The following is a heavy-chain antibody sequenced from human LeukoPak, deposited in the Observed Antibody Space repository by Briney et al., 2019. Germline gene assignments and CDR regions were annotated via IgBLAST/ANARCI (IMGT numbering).Heavy chain of an antibody. Sequence: GGSLRLSCAASGFTFSSYWMSWVRQAPGRGVEWVANIKQDGSEKYYVDSVKGRFTISRDNAKNSLYLKMNCLRAEDTAVYYCARAQIAVAGSLDYWGQGTLVTVSS. V-gene: IGHV3-7*01. CDR3: ARAQIAVAGSLDY. CDR1: GFTFSSYW. CDR2: IKQDGSEK. D-gene: IGHD6-19*01. J-gene: IGHJ4*02.